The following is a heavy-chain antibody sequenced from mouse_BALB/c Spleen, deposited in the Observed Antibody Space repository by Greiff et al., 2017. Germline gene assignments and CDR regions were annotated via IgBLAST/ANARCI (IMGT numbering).Heavy chain of an antibody. CDR3: ARETTEYYFDY. Sequence: QVQLQQSGAELVKPGASVKMSCKASGYTFTSYNMHWVKQTPGQGLEWIGAIYPGNGDTSYNQKFKGKATLTADKSSSTAYMQLSSLTSEDSAVYYCARETTEYYFDYWGQGTTLTVSS. V-gene: IGHV1-12*01. CDR2: IYPGNGDT. J-gene: IGHJ2*01. D-gene: IGHD1-1*01. CDR1: GYTFTSYN.